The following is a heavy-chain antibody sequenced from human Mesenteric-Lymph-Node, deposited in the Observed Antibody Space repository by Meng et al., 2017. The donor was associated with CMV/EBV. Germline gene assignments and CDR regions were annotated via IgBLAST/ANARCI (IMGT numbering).Heavy chain of an antibody. D-gene: IGHD3-3*01. V-gene: IGHV3-7*01. J-gene: IGHJ5*02. CDR2: IKEDGTQK. CDR1: GFTFSNYW. CDR3: ATNYDFWSGYTFDP. Sequence: GSLRLSCEASGFTFSNYWMAWVRQAPGKGLEWVANIKEDGTQKCYVDSVEGRFTISRDNGKNSLYLQMNSVRVGDTAVYYCATNYDFWSGYTFDPRGQGTLVTVSS.